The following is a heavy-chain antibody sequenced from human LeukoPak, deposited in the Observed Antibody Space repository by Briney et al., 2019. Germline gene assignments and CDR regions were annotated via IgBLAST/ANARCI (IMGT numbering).Heavy chain of an antibody. CDR2: INPSGGST. CDR1: GYTFTSYY. CDR3: ARVSGSGDIDY. V-gene: IGHV1-46*01. J-gene: IGHJ4*02. D-gene: IGHD3-10*01. Sequence: ASVKVSCKASGYTFTSYYMHWVRQARQAPGQGPEWMGIINPSGGSTSYAQKFQGRVTMTRDTSTSTVYMELSSLRSDDTAVYYCARVSGSGDIDYWGQGTLVTVSS.